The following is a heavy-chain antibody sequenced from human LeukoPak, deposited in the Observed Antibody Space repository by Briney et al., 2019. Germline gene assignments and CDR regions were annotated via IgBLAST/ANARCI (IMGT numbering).Heavy chain of an antibody. J-gene: IGHJ6*02. CDR3: ARDRGGSYLINYYYGMDV. D-gene: IGHD1-26*01. Sequence: WASVKVSCKASGYTFTSYYMHWVRQAPGQGLEWMGIINPSGGSTSYAQKFQGRVTMTRDTSTSTAYMELSSLRSEDTAVYYCARDRGGSYLINYYYGMDVWGQGTTVTVSS. CDR2: INPSGGST. CDR1: GYTFTSYY. V-gene: IGHV1-46*01.